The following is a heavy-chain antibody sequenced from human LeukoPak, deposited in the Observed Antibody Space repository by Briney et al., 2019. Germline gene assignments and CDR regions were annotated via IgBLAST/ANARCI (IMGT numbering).Heavy chain of an antibody. J-gene: IGHJ4*02. D-gene: IGHD3-3*01. V-gene: IGHV4-34*01. CDR1: GGSFSGYY. CDR2: INHSGST. Sequence: SETLSLTRAVYGGSFSGYYWSWIRQPPGKGLEWIGEINHSGSTNYNPSLKSRVTISVDTSKNQFSLKLSSVTAADTAVYYCASYTIFGVVNDDYWGQGTLVTVSS. CDR3: ASYTIFGVVNDDY.